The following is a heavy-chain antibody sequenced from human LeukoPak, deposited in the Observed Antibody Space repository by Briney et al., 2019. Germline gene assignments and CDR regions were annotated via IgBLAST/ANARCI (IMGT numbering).Heavy chain of an antibody. J-gene: IGHJ5*02. Sequence: ESLKISRKGSGYSFTSYWIGWVRQMPGKGLEWMGIIYPGDSDTRYSPSFQGQVTISADKSISTAYLQWSSLKASDTAMYYCARQIIAAAGTSGFDPWGQGTLVTVSS. CDR3: ARQIIAAAGTSGFDP. CDR1: GYSFTSYW. CDR2: IYPGDSDT. D-gene: IGHD6-13*01. V-gene: IGHV5-51*01.